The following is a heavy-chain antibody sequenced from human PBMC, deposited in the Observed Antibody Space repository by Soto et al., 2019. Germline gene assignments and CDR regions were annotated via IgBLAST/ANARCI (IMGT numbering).Heavy chain of an antibody. Sequence: QVQLQESGPGLVKSSQTLSLTCTVSGGSISSDGNYWSWIRQHPGKGLEWIGYVYYSGSTYYNPSLKSRVTISVATSKNQFYLKLHCVTAADTAVYYCARARIVRGIIYYYGMDVWGQGTTVTVSS. CDR1: GGSISSDGNY. V-gene: IGHV4-31*03. CDR3: ARARIVRGIIYYYGMDV. J-gene: IGHJ6*02. CDR2: VYYSGST. D-gene: IGHD3-10*01.